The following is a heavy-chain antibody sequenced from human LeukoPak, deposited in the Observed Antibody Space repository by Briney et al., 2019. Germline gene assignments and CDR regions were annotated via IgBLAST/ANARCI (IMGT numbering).Heavy chain of an antibody. D-gene: IGHD3-10*01. CDR2: INPSGGST. V-gene: IGHV1-46*01. CDR1: GYTFTSYY. Sequence: GASVKVSCKASGYTFTSYYMHWVRQAPGQGLEWMGIINPSGGSTSYAQKFQGRVTMTRDTSTSTVYMELSSLRSEDTAVYHCARVETYGSGSYGYYFDYWGQGTLVTVSS. CDR3: ARVETYGSGSYGYYFDY. J-gene: IGHJ4*02.